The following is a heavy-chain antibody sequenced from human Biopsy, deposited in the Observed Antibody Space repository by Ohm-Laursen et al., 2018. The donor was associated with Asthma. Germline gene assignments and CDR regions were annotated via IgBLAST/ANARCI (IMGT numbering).Heavy chain of an antibody. CDR2: ISFDGSNK. V-gene: IGHV3-30*18. Sequence: SLRLSCAASGFTFSNYAMHWVRQAPGKGLDWVAGISFDGSNKNYTDSVKGRFTISRDNSRNTLHLQMNSLRAEDTAVYYCAKDVFPGWELRRGPDYWGQGTLVTVSS. D-gene: IGHD1-26*01. J-gene: IGHJ4*02. CDR3: AKDVFPGWELRRGPDY. CDR1: GFTFSNYA.